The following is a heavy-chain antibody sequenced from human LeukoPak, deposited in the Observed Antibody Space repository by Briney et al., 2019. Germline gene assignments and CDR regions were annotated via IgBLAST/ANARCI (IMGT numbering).Heavy chain of an antibody. CDR1: GFIFSSYS. J-gene: IGHJ4*02. CDR3: ARRYCSSTSCYSFDY. V-gene: IGHV3-48*04. D-gene: IGHD2-2*01. Sequence: GGSLRLSCAASGFIFSSYSMNWVRQAPGKGLEWVSYISSSSSTIYYADSVKGRFTISRDNAKNSLYLQMNSLRAEDTAVYYCARRYCSSTSCYSFDYWGQGTLVTVSS. CDR2: ISSSSSTI.